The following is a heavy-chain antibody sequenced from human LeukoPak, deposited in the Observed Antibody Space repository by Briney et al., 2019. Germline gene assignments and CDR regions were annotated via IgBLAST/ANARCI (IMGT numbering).Heavy chain of an antibody. Sequence: GASVQVSCKASGYTFTSYGISWVRQAPGQGLEWMGWISAYNGNTNYAQKLQGRVTMTTDTSTSTAYMELRSLRSDDTAVYYCARGLPANIVVVPAAGGSWFDPWGQGTLVTVSS. V-gene: IGHV1-18*01. J-gene: IGHJ5*02. CDR3: ARGLPANIVVVPAAGGSWFDP. CDR2: ISAYNGNT. CDR1: GYTFTSYG. D-gene: IGHD2-2*01.